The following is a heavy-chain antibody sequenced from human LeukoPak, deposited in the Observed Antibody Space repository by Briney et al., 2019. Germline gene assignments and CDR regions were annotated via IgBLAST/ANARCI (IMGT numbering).Heavy chain of an antibody. CDR2: ISSSSTTI. CDR1: GFTFSSYS. CDR3: AREAYYYYYMDV. J-gene: IGHJ6*03. Sequence: GGSLRLSCAASGFTFSSYSMMWVRQAPGKGLEWVSYISSSSTTIHYADSVKGRFTISRDNAKNSLYLQMNSLRAEDTAVYYCAREAYYYYYMDVWGKGTTVTVSS. V-gene: IGHV3-48*04.